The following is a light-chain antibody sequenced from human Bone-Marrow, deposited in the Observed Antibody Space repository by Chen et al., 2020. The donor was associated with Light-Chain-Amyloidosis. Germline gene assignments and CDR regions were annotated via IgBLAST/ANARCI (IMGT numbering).Light chain of an antibody. CDR3: QSADSSGTYEVI. V-gene: IGLV3-25*03. Sequence: SYELTQPPSVSVSPGQPARITCSGDDLPTKYAYWYQQKPGQAPVLVIHRDTERPSGISERFSGSRSGTKATLTISGVQAEDEADYHCQSADSSGTYEVIFGGGTKLTVL. CDR1: DLPTKY. J-gene: IGLJ2*01. CDR2: RDT.